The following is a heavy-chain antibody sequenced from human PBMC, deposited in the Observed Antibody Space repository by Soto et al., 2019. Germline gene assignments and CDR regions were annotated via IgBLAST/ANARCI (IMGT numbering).Heavy chain of an antibody. Sequence: QVQLVESGGGVVQPGRSLRLSCAASGSTFSNYAMHWVRQAPGKGLEWVTVISSDGNNKYYADSVKGRFTISRDNSKNTLYLQVISLRAEDTAVYYCARERRGGNSGYYLDYWGQGTLVTVSS. CDR2: ISSDGNNK. CDR1: GSTFSNYA. J-gene: IGHJ4*02. CDR3: ARERRGGNSGYYLDY. V-gene: IGHV3-30-3*01. D-gene: IGHD2-21*02.